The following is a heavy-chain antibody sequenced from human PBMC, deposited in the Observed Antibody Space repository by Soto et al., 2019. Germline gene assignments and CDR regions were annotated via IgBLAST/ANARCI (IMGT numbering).Heavy chain of an antibody. D-gene: IGHD1-7*01. CDR2: INTYNGNI. CDR3: ARERGNYKYFDY. V-gene: IGHV1-18*01. J-gene: IGHJ4*02. Sequence: QVQLVQSGAEVKKPGASVKVSCKVSGYTFANYGISWARHAPGQGLEWMGWINTYNGNINYAQKLQGRVTMTTDTSTSTAYMELRSLRSDDTALYYCARERGNYKYFDYWGQGTLVTVSS. CDR1: GYTFANYG.